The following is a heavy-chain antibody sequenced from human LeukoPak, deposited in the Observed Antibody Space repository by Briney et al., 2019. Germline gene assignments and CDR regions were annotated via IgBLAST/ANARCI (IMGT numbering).Heavy chain of an antibody. J-gene: IGHJ4*02. D-gene: IGHD4-23*01. CDR1: GGSISSSSYY. V-gene: IGHV4-39*07. CDR3: ARVGYGGNPDN. CDR2: IYYSGST. Sequence: PSETLSLTCTVSGGSISSSSYYWGWIRQPPGKGREWIGSIYYSGSTYYNPSLKSRVTISVDTSKNQFSLKLSSVTAADTAVYYCARVGYGGNPDNWGQGTLVTVSS.